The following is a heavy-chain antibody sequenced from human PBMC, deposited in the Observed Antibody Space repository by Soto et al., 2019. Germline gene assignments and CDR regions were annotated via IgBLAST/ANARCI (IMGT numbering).Heavy chain of an antibody. V-gene: IGHV3-30-3*01. CDR1: GFTFSSYA. J-gene: IGHJ6*02. D-gene: IGHD3-9*01. Sequence: GGSLRLSCAASGFTFSSYAMHWVRQAPGKGLEWVAVISYDGSNKYYADSVKGRFTISRDNSKNTLYLQMNSLRAEDTAVYYCARGDMIGPWTTIFWDYYGMDVWGQGTTVTVSS. CDR3: ARGDMIGPWTTIFWDYYGMDV. CDR2: ISYDGSNK.